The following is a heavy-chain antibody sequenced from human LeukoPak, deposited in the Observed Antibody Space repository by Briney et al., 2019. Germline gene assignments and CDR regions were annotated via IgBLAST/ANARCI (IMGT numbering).Heavy chain of an antibody. CDR2: VYHTGHT. V-gene: IGHV4-59*01. J-gene: IGHJ4*02. CDR1: GFTFSDYY. CDR3: ARHRFGHLFDY. Sequence: PGGSLRLSCAASGFTFSDYYWSWIRQPPGKGLEWIGYVYHTGHTHYSPSLKSRVTVSLDTSRNQVSLILSSVTAADTAVYYCARHRFGHLFDYWGQGTLVFVSS. D-gene: IGHD3-16*01.